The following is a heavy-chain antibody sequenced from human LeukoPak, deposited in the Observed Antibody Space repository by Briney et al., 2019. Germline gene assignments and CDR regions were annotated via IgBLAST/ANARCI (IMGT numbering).Heavy chain of an antibody. J-gene: IGHJ1*01. CDR3: AKDRDYYDSSGYYYVTAEYFQH. Sequence: PGGSLRLSCAASGFTFSSYAMSWVRQAPGKGLAWVSAISGSGGSTYYADSVKGRFTISRDNSKNTLYLQMNRLRAEDTAVYYCAKDRDYYDSSGYYYVTAEYFQHWGQGTLVTVSS. CDR2: ISGSGGST. CDR1: GFTFSSYA. D-gene: IGHD3-22*01. V-gene: IGHV3-23*01.